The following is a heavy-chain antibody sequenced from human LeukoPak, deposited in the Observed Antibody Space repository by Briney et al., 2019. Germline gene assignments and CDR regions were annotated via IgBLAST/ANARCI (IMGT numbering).Heavy chain of an antibody. CDR1: GGSISSYY. D-gene: IGHD6-13*01. J-gene: IGHJ4*02. CDR3: ARIPSSSWYFGLDY. V-gene: IGHV4-4*07. Sequence: PSETLSLTCTVSGGSISSYYWSWIRQPAGKGLEWIGRIYTSGSTNYNPSLKSRVTMSVDTSKNQFSLKLSSVTAADTAVYYCARIPSSSWYFGLDYWGQGTLVTVSS. CDR2: IYTSGST.